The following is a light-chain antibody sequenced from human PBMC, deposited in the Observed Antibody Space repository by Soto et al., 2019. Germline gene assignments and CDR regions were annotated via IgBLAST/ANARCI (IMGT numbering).Light chain of an antibody. Sequence: QSALTQPASVSGSPGQSITISCTGTYSDVGGYNYVSWYQQHPDKAPKLMISEVSNRPSGVSNRFSGSKSGITASLTISGLQAEDEGDYYCSSYTVSKTYVFGTGTKLTVL. CDR2: EVS. CDR3: SSYTVSKTYV. J-gene: IGLJ1*01. V-gene: IGLV2-14*01. CDR1: YSDVGGYNY.